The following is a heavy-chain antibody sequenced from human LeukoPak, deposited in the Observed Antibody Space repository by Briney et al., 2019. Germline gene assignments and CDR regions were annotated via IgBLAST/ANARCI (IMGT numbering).Heavy chain of an antibody. Sequence: GGSLRLSCAASGFTFSSYAMSWVRQAPGKGLEWVSAISGSGGSTYYADSVKGRFTISRNNSKNTLYLQMNSLRAEDAAVYYCAKHLAYCGGDCYFSLYAFDIWGQGTMVTVSS. J-gene: IGHJ3*02. CDR2: ISGSGGST. CDR1: GFTFSSYA. D-gene: IGHD2-21*02. CDR3: AKHLAYCGGDCYFSLYAFDI. V-gene: IGHV3-23*01.